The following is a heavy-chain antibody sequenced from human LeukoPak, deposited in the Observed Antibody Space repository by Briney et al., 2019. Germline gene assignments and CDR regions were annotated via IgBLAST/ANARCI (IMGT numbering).Heavy chain of an antibody. V-gene: IGHV1-18*01. CDR2: ISAYNGNT. J-gene: IGHJ4*02. CDR1: GYTFTSYG. CDR3: ARDVLLVAGTPVGIDY. Sequence: GASVKVSCKASGYTFTSYGISWVRQAPGQGLEWMGWISAYNGNTNYAQKLQGRVTRTTDTSTSTAYMELRSLRSDDTAVYYCARDVLLVAGTPVGIDYWGQGTLVTVSS. D-gene: IGHD6-19*01.